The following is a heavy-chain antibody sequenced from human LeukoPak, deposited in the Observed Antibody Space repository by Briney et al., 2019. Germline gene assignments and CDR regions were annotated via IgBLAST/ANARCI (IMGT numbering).Heavy chain of an antibody. D-gene: IGHD3-22*01. CDR2: ISAYNGNT. J-gene: IGHJ6*02. CDR1: GYTFTSYG. V-gene: IGHV1-18*01. CDR3: ARGEGMGPYYDTSGYYLDV. Sequence: GASVKVSCKASGYTFTSYGISWVRQAPGQGLEWMGWISAYNGNTNYAQKFQGRVTMTRATSISTVYMELSRLRSDDTAVYYCARGEGMGPYYDTSGYYLDVWGQGTTVTVSS.